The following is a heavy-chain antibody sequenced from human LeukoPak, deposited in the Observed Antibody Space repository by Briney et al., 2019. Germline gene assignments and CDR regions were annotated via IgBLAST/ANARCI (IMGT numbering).Heavy chain of an antibody. V-gene: IGHV4-34*01. CDR3: ARELIVPDGGGYYYYYMDV. Sequence: SETLSVTCAVYGGSFSGYCWSWIRQPRGKGLEWIGEINHSGSTYYYPSLKSRVTISVDTSENQFSLKLSSVTAADTAVYYCARELIVPDGGGYYYYYMDVWGKGTTVTVSS. D-gene: IGHD2-2*01. CDR2: INHSGST. CDR1: GGSFSGYC. J-gene: IGHJ6*03.